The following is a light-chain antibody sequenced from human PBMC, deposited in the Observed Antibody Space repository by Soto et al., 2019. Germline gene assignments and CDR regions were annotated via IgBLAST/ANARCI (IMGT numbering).Light chain of an antibody. CDR2: GPS. CDR3: QQYDSSPRT. CDR1: QSVSSSF. V-gene: IGKV3-20*01. J-gene: IGKJ1*01. Sequence: EIVLTQSPGTLSLSPGERATLFCRASQSVSSSFLAWYQQKPGQAPRLLIYGPSSRATGLPDRFSGSGSGTDFTLTISRLEPEDFAVYYCQQYDSSPRTFGQGTKVEIK.